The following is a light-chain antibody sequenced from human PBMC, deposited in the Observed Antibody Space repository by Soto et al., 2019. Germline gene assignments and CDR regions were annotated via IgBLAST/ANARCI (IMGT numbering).Light chain of an antibody. J-gene: IGLJ1*01. V-gene: IGLV2-14*01. Sequence: QSVLTRPASVSGSPGQSISISCTGTGGDVGGYNYVSWYQQHPGKAPKLMIYDVRNRPSGVSNRFSGSKSVNTASLTISGLQAEDEADYYCSSYTSISTYVFGTGTKVTV. CDR3: SSYTSISTYV. CDR1: GGDVGGYNY. CDR2: DVR.